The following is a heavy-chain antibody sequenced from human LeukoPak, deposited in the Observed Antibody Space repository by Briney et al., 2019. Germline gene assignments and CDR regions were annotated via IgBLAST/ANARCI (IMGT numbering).Heavy chain of an antibody. Sequence: ASVKVSCKASGYTFTTYALHWVRQAPGQRLEWMGWINAGNGNTKYSQKFQARVTVTRDTSASTAYMELSSLRSEDTAVYYCARTAARRFDYWGQGTLVTVSS. D-gene: IGHD6-6*01. V-gene: IGHV1-3*01. CDR1: GYTFTTYA. CDR3: ARTAARRFDY. J-gene: IGHJ4*02. CDR2: INAGNGNT.